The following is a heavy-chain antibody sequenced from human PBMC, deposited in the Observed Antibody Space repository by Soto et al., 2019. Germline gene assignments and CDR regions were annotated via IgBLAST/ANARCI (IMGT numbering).Heavy chain of an antibody. V-gene: IGHV4-34*01. J-gene: IGHJ5*01. Sequence: SETLSLTCAVYGGSFNPYHWSFIRQPPGKRLEWIGEIDHTGRTDYNPSVKGRVTMSVDTSKNQFSLNLRSVTAADTAVYFCARSMNDHNHHHWGFDSWGQGTLVTASS. D-gene: IGHD7-27*01. CDR2: IDHTGRT. CDR3: ARSMNDHNHHHWGFDS. CDR1: GGSFNPYH.